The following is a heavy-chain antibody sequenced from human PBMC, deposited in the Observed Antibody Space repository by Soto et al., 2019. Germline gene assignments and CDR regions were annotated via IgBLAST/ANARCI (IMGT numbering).Heavy chain of an antibody. D-gene: IGHD6-13*01. CDR1: GFSLSTSGVG. V-gene: IGHV2-5*02. J-gene: IGHJ4*02. CDR3: GHTRYYSRFFYFDY. CDR2: IYWDDDK. Sequence: QITLKESGPTLVKTTQTLTLTCTFSGFSLSTSGVGVAWMLQPPGKALEWLALIYWDDDKRYSPSLKSRLTISKDTSKNQVVLTMTNMVPMDTATFYSGHTRYYSRFFYFDYWGKGTPVTGCS.